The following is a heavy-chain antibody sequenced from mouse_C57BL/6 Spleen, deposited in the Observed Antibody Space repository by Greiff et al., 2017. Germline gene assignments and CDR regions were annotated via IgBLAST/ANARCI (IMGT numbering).Heavy chain of an antibody. CDR1: GFNIKDDY. V-gene: IGHV14-4*01. J-gene: IGHJ1*03. CDR3: TDGSSHWYFED. D-gene: IGHD1-1*01. CDR2: IDPENGDT. Sequence: EVQLVEPGAELVRPGASVKLSCTASGFNIKDDYMHWVKQRPEQGLEWIGWIDPENGDTEYASKFQGKATITADTSYNTAYLQLSSLTSEDTAVYDCTDGSSHWYFEDWGTGTTVTVSS.